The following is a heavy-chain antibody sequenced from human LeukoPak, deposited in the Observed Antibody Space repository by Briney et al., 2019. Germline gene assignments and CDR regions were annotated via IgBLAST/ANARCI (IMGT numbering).Heavy chain of an antibody. D-gene: IGHD5-18*01. V-gene: IGHV3-7*01. CDR3: AREIGYSYGAHFDY. CDR1: GFTFSSYW. CDR2: IKEDGSEK. J-gene: IGHJ4*02. Sequence: GGSLRLSCAASGFTFSSYWITWVRQAPGKGLEWVANIKEDGSEKYYVDPVKGRFTISRDNAKNSLYLQMNSLRAEDTAVYYCAREIGYSYGAHFDYWGQGTLVTVSS.